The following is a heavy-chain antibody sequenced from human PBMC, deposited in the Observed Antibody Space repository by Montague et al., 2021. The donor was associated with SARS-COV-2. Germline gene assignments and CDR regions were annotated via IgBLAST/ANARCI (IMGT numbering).Heavy chain of an antibody. D-gene: IGHD3-22*01. J-gene: IGHJ6*02. CDR3: AGDTRITMLVVVNRYGMDV. CDR2: IYYSGST. Sequence: SETLSLTCTVSGGAINSSSYYWGWIRQPPGKGLEWIGSIYYSGSTYYNPSLKSRVTISVDTSKNQFSLKLSSVTAADTAVYYCAGDTRITMLVVVNRYGMDVWGQGTTVTVSS. V-gene: IGHV4-39*07. CDR1: GGAINSSSYY.